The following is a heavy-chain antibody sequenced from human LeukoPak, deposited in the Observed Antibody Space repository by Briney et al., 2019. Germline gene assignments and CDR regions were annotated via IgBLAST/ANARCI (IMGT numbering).Heavy chain of an antibody. CDR1: GYTFTGYY. V-gene: IGHV1-2*02. CDR3: ATQRGSYLWGTDFDY. J-gene: IGHJ4*02. CDR2: INPNSGDT. D-gene: IGHD3-16*01. Sequence: ASVKVSCKASGYTFTGYYMHWVRQAPGQGLEWMGWINPNSGDTKFAREFQGRVTMTRDTPISTAYMGLGRLRSDDTAVYYCATQRGSYLWGTDFDYWGQGTLVTVSS.